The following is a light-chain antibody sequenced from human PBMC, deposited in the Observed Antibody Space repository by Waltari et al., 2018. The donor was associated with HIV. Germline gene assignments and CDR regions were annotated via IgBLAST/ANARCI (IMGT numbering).Light chain of an antibody. CDR2: DVT. Sequence: HSALTQPASVSGSPGQSITIPCTGTSSDVGGYNYVSWYQQHPGKAPELMIYDVTKRRSGVSNRFSGSKSGNTASLTISGLQAEDEADYYCCSYAGSSIPVVFGGGTKLTVL. CDR3: CSYAGSSIPVV. CDR1: SSDVGGYNY. J-gene: IGLJ3*02. V-gene: IGLV2-23*02.